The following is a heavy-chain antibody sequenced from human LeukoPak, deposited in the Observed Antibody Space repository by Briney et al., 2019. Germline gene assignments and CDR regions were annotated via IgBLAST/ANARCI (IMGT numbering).Heavy chain of an antibody. CDR3: AADGRLDCSSTSCPRVYFQH. Sequence: GASVKVSCKASGYTFTSYDINWVRQATGQGLEWMGWMNPNSGNTGYAQKFQGRVTITRNTSISTAYMELSSLRSEDTAVYYCAADGRLDCSSTSCPRVYFQHWGQGTLVTVSS. J-gene: IGHJ1*01. V-gene: IGHV1-8*03. CDR2: MNPNSGNT. D-gene: IGHD2-2*01. CDR1: GYTFTSYD.